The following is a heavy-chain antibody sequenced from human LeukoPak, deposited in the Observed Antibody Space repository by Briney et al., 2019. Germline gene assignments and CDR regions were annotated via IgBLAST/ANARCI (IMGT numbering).Heavy chain of an antibody. CDR2: ICTSGST. D-gene: IGHD6-19*01. J-gene: IGHJ4*02. CDR1: GGSISSYY. V-gene: IGHV4-4*07. CDR3: ARYSSGWINYIDY. Sequence: SETLSLTCTVSGGSISSYYWRWIRQPAGKGLEWIGRICTSGSTNYNPSLKSRVTMSVDTSKNQFSLKLSAVTAADTAVYYWARYSSGWINYIDYWSQGILVTVYS.